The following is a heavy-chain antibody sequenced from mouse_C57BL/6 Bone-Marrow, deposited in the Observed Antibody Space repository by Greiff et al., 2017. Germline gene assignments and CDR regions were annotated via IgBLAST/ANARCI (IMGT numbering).Heavy chain of an antibody. Sequence: LQESGPGILQPSQTLSLTCSFSGFSLSTFGMGVGWIRQPSGKGLEWLAHLWWDDDKYYNPALKSRLSISTDTSINPVFLKIANVDTADTATYYCGRIGSLYYDYYYAMDFWGQGTSVTVSS. J-gene: IGHJ4*01. CDR3: GRIGSLYYDYYYAMDF. CDR2: LWWDDDK. D-gene: IGHD2-4*01. V-gene: IGHV8-8*01. CDR1: GFSLSTFGMG.